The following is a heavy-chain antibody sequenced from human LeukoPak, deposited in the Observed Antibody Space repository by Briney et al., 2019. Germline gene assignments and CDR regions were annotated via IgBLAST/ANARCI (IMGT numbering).Heavy chain of an antibody. V-gene: IGHV3-7*04. Sequence: GGSLRLSCAASGFTFSSYAMSWVRQAPGKGLEWVANIKPDGSATSYVDSVKGRFTISRDNVKNSVYLQMNSLRAEDTAVYYCAGGGGWVFYSWGQGTLVTVSA. CDR1: GFTFSSYA. CDR3: AGGGGWVFYS. D-gene: IGHD2-15*01. CDR2: IKPDGSAT. J-gene: IGHJ4*02.